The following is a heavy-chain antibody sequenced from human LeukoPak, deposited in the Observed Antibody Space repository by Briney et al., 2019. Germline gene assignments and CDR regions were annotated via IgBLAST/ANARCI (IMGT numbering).Heavy chain of an antibody. CDR1: GYTFTNYD. D-gene: IGHD3-22*01. J-gene: IGHJ5*02. V-gene: IGHV1-8*01. Sequence: ASVKVSCKASGYTFTNYDINWVRQATGQGLEWMGWMNPNSGNAGYVQKFQGRVTMTRNTSISTAYMELSSLRSEDTAVYYCARQDYYDSSGTTTQGFDPWGRGTLVTVSS. CDR3: ARQDYYDSSGTTTQGFDP. CDR2: MNPNSGNA.